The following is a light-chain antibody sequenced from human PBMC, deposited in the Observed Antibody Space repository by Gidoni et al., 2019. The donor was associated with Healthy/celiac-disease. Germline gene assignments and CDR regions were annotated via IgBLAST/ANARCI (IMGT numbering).Light chain of an antibody. Sequence: QSVLTQPPSASGTPGPGVTISCSGSSSNLGSNTVNWYQQLPGTAPKLLIYRNIQRPSGVPDRFSGSKSGTSASLAISGLQSEDEADYYCAAWDDSLNGWVFGGGTKLTVL. J-gene: IGLJ3*02. V-gene: IGLV1-44*01. CDR1: SSNLGSNT. CDR3: AAWDDSLNGWV. CDR2: RNI.